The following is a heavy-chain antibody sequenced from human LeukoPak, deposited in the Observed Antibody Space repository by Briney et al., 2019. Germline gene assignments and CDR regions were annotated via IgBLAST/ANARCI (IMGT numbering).Heavy chain of an antibody. CDR3: ARGGHWGYYYYYGMDV. CDR1: GYTFTSYG. CDR2: ISAYNGNT. V-gene: IGHV1-18*01. J-gene: IGHJ6*02. D-gene: IGHD7-27*01. Sequence: ASVKVSCKASGYTFTSYGISWVRQAPGQGLEWMGWISAYNGNTNYAQKLQGRVTMTTDTSTSTAYVELRSLRSDDTAVYYCARGGHWGYYYYYGMDVWGQGTTVTVSS.